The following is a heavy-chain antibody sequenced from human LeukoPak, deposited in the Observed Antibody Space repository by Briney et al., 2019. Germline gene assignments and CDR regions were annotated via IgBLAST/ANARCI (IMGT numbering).Heavy chain of an antibody. CDR2: ISSSSRHI. D-gene: IGHD6-19*01. CDR1: GVTFSRYN. Sequence: GGSLRLSCAGSGVTFSRYNMNWFRQAPGKGLERVSSISSSSRHIFYADSVKGRFTISRDNAKNSLFLQMNSLRAEDTAVYYCARDAQWLVPEGYYYYMDVWAKGTTVTVSS. CDR3: ARDAQWLVPEGYYYYMDV. J-gene: IGHJ6*03. V-gene: IGHV3-21*01.